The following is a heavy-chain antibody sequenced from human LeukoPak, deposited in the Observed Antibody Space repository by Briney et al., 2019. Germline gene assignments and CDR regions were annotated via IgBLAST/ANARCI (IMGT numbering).Heavy chain of an antibody. CDR2: TYYRSKWYN. CDR3: AREDYYDSNGYDYYFDY. V-gene: IGHV6-1*01. Sequence: SQTLSLTSAISGDSVSSNSAAWNWIRQSPSRGLEWLGRTYYRSKWYNDYALSVKSRITINPDTSKNQFSLQLNSVTPEDTAVYYCAREDYYDSNGYDYYFDYWGQGTLVTVSS. D-gene: IGHD3-22*01. CDR1: GDSVSSNSAA. J-gene: IGHJ4*02.